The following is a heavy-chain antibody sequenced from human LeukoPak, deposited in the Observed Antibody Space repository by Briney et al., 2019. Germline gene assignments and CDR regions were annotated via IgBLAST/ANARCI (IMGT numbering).Heavy chain of an antibody. CDR1: GFTFSSYG. J-gene: IGHJ4*02. Sequence: PGGSLRLSCAASGFTFSSYGMHWVRQAPGKGLEWVAFIRYDGSNKYYADSVKGRFTISRDNSKNTLYLQMNSLRAEDTAVYYCAREISYYDSSGYSNFDYWGQGTLVTVSS. CDR3: AREISYYDSSGYSNFDY. V-gene: IGHV3-30*02. D-gene: IGHD3-22*01. CDR2: IRYDGSNK.